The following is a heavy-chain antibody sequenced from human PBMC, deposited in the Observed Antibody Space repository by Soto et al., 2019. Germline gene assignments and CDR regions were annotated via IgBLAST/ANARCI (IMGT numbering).Heavy chain of an antibody. CDR3: AAYNSSRHAAFDI. V-gene: IGHV1-58*01. D-gene: IGHD6-6*01. CDR1: GFMFTSSP. J-gene: IGHJ3*02. CDR2: LVVGSGNT. Sequence: SMQVSCKTSGFMFTSSPVQWVRQARGQRLEWIGWLVVGSGNTHYAQHFQERVTLTRDMTTGTAYMELSSLRSEDTAVYYCAAYNSSRHAAFDIWGQGTLVTVSS.